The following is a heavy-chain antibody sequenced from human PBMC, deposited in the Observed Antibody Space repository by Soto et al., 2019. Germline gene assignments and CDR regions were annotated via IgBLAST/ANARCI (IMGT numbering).Heavy chain of an antibody. CDR1: GGSFSGYY. V-gene: IGHV4-34*01. CDR2: INHSGST. J-gene: IGHJ4*02. Sequence: QVQLQQWGAGLLKPSETLSLTCAVYGGSFSGYYWSWIRQPPGKGLEWIGEINHSGSTNYNPSLKSRVTISVDTSKNQFSLKLSSVTAADTAVHYCARGGYSSGWEYGDYWGQGTLVTVSS. D-gene: IGHD6-19*01. CDR3: ARGGYSSGWEYGDY.